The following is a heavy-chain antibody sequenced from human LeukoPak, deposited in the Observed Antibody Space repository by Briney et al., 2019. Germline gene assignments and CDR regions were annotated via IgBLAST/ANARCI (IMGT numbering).Heavy chain of an antibody. V-gene: IGHV3-66*01. CDR2: IYSGGST. J-gene: IGHJ6*02. D-gene: IGHD3-9*01. Sequence: QPGGSLRLSCAASGFTVSSNYMNWVRQAPGKGLEWVSVIYSGGSTYYADSVKGRFTISRDNSKNTLYLQMNALRAEDTAVYYCARVANITTFGMDVWGQGTTVTVSS. CDR1: GFTVSSNY. CDR3: ARVANITTFGMDV.